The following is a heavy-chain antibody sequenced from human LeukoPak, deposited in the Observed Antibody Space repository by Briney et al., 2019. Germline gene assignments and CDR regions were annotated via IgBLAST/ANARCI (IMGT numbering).Heavy chain of an antibody. Sequence: PGGSLRLSCAASGFTFSSYWMTWVSQAPGKGLEWVANMNLDGSEKYYVDSVKGRFIISRDNAKNSLYLQMNSLTAEDTAIYYCARDDGFSCYSYWGQGTLVTVSS. J-gene: IGHJ4*02. D-gene: IGHD3/OR15-3a*01. CDR3: ARDDGFSCYSY. V-gene: IGHV3-7*01. CDR2: MNLDGSEK. CDR1: GFTFSSYW.